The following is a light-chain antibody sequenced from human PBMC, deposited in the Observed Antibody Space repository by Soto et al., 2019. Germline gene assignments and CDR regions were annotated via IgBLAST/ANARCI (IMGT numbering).Light chain of an antibody. CDR2: EVT. CDR3: SSYAGANRV. J-gene: IGLJ1*01. CDR1: SSDVGANNY. V-gene: IGLV2-8*01. Sequence: QSALTQPPSASGSPGQSVTISCTGTSSDVGANNYVSWYQQHPGKAPKLMIYEVTKRPSGVPDRFSGSKSGNTASLTVSGIQAEHEADYYCSSYAGANRVFGTGTKLTVL.